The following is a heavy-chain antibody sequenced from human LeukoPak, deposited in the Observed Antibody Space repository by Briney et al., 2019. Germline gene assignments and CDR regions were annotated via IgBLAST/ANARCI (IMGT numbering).Heavy chain of an antibody. CDR1: GGSISSGSYY. CDR3: ARGFGVRGVIVPSFDY. CDR2: IYTSGST. V-gene: IGHV4-61*02. D-gene: IGHD3-10*01. Sequence: SQTLSLTCTVSGGSISSGSYYWSWIRQPAGKGLEWIGRIYTSGSTNYNPSLKSRVTISVDTSKNQFSLKLSSVTAADTAVYYCARGFGVRGVIVPSFDYWGQGTLVTVSS. J-gene: IGHJ4*02.